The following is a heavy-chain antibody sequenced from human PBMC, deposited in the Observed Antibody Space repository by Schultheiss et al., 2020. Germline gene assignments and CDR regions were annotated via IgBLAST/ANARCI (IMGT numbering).Heavy chain of an antibody. CDR1: GFSLSTSGVG. J-gene: IGHJ6*03. V-gene: IGHV2-70*01. Sequence: SGPTLVKPTQTLTLTCTFSGFSLSTSGVGVGWIRQPPGKALEWLALIDWDDDKYYSTSLKSRLTISKDTSKSQVVLTMTNMDPVDTATYYCARIPSPSPYYYMDVWGKGTTVTVSS. CDR3: ARIPSPSPYYYMDV. CDR2: IDWDDDK.